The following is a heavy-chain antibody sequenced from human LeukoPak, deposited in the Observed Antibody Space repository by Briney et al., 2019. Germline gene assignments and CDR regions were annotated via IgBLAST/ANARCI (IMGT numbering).Heavy chain of an antibody. D-gene: IGHD3-22*01. CDR2: IDWDGEK. Sequence: SGPTLVNPTQTPTLTCTFSGFSLSSSGMRLSWIRQPPGKALEWLARIDWDGEKFYSTSLKTRLTISKDTSKNQVVLRMTSMDPVDTATYYCALSGGYYDSSGYAIGYWGQGTLVAVSS. J-gene: IGHJ4*02. CDR3: ALSGGYYDSSGYAIGY. CDR1: GFSLSSSGMR. V-gene: IGHV2-70*04.